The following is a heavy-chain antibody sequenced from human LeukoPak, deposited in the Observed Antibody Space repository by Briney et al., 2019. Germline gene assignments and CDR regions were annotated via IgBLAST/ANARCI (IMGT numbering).Heavy chain of an antibody. V-gene: IGHV4-61*01. CDR1: GGSFSSGSYY. Sequence: SETLSLTCTVSGGSFSSGSYYWSWIRQPPGKGLEWIGYIYYSGSTNYNPSLKSRVTISVDTSKNQFSLKLSSVTAADTSVYYCARYYYEGWFDPWGQGTLVTVSS. CDR3: ARYYYEGWFDP. CDR2: IYYSGST. D-gene: IGHD3-22*01. J-gene: IGHJ5*02.